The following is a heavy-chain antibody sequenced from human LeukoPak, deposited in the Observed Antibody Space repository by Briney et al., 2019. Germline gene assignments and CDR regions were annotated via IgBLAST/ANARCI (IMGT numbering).Heavy chain of an antibody. J-gene: IGHJ4*02. Sequence: PSETLSLTCTVSGGSISSYYWSWIRQPPGKGLEWIGEINHSGSTNYNPSLKSRVTISVDTSKNQFSLKLSSVTAADTAVYYCARSSWLRGAKNDYWGQGTLVTVSS. V-gene: IGHV4-34*01. CDR3: ARSSWLRGAKNDY. CDR1: GGSISSYY. D-gene: IGHD5-12*01. CDR2: INHSGST.